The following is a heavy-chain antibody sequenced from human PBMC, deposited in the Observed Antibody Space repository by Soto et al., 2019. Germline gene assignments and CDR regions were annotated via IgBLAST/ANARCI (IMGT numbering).Heavy chain of an antibody. CDR3: ARVGGEEMATIGFFYDLEAAFDI. J-gene: IGHJ3*02. Sequence: SENPSPNLPVHCGGFRGYFLSWVPPPPREGAGRIGEINHSGSTNYNPSLKSRVTISVDTSNNQFSLKLSSVTAADTAVYYCARVGGEEMATIGFFYDLEAAFDIWGQGTMVTVSS. CDR1: CGGFRGYF. D-gene: IGHD5-12*01. V-gene: IGHV4-34*01. CDR2: INHSGST.